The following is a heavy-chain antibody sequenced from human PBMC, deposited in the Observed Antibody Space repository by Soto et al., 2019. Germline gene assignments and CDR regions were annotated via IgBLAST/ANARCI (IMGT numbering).Heavy chain of an antibody. D-gene: IGHD1-20*01. CDR2: IYDGGST. CDR1: GFTVSSNY. CDR3: ARDQGNNWDLDY. Sequence: GGSLRLSCAASGFTVSSNYMSWVRQAPGKGLEWVSVIYDGGSTYYADSVKGRFTISRDNAKNSLYLQMNSLRVEDTAVYYCARDQGNNWDLDYWGQGTQVTVSS. J-gene: IGHJ4*02. V-gene: IGHV3-53*01.